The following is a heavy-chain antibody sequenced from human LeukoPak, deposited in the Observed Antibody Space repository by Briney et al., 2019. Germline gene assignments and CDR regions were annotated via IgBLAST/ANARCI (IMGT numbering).Heavy chain of an antibody. D-gene: IGHD3-3*01. CDR2: IYRDGRT. J-gene: IGHJ4*02. CDR1: GLTVSQSY. V-gene: IGHV3-53*01. Sequence: GGSLRLSCAASGLTVSQSYMTWVRQAPGKGLEWVSVIYRDGRTGYPDSVEGRFTISRDNSKNTVFLQMNSLRAEDTAVYYCARDEYYYTSGLDYWGQGTLVTVAS. CDR3: ARDEYYYTSGLDY.